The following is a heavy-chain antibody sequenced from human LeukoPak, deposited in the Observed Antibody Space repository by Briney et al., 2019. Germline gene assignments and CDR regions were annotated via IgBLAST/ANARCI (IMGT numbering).Heavy chain of an antibody. Sequence: GRSLRLSCAVSGVTVSSNHMSWVRQAPGKRLEWVSAIYSGGGTYYADSVKGRFTLSRDISKNTLYLQMNSLRAEDTAVYHCVRDASWGQGTLVTVSS. CDR3: VRDAS. V-gene: IGHV3-66*01. J-gene: IGHJ4*02. CDR2: IYSGGGT. CDR1: GVTVSSNH.